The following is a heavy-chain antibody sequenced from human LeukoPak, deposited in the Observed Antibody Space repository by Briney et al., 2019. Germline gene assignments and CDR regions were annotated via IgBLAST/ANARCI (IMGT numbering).Heavy chain of an antibody. Sequence: GGSLRLSCVASGFTVSSNYMSWVRQAPGKGLEWVSIIYSGSRTYYADSVKGRFTISRDDSKDTLYFQLNSLRPEDTAVYYCAIRSTSGSWSALDIWGQGTMVTVSS. D-gene: IGHD3-10*01. CDR2: IYSGSRT. V-gene: IGHV3-66*02. CDR1: GFTVSSNY. CDR3: AIRSTSGSWSALDI. J-gene: IGHJ3*02.